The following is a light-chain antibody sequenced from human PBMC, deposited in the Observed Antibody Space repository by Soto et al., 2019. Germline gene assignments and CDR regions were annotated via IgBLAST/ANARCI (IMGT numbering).Light chain of an antibody. CDR2: DVN. CDR3: SSYTSSNTLVV. CDR1: SSDVGGYNY. J-gene: IGLJ2*01. Sequence: QSALTQPASVSGSPGQSITISCTGTSSDVGGYNYVSWYQQHPGKAPKLMIYDVNNRPSGVSNRFSGSKSGNTASLTLSGXXXXXXXXXYCSSYTSSNTLVVFGGGTQLTV. V-gene: IGLV2-14*01.